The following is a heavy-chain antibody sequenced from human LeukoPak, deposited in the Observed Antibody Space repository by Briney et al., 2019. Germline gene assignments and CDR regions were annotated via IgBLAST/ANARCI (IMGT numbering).Heavy chain of an antibody. CDR1: GGSISSYY. CDR2: IYYSGST. J-gene: IGHJ6*03. CDR3: ARGRTYYDPLYYYYMDD. Sequence: SETLSLICTVSGGSISSYYGSWIRQPPGKGLEWIGYIYYSGSTNYNPSLKSRVTISVDTSKNQFSLKLSSVTAADTAVYYCARGRTYYDPLYYYYMDDWGKGTTVTVSS. V-gene: IGHV4-59*01. D-gene: IGHD3-3*01.